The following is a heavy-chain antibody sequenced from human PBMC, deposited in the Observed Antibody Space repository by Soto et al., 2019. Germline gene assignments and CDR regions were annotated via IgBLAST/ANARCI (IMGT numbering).Heavy chain of an antibody. CDR1: GGAISSSYW. CDR2: IFHSGST. Sequence: QVQLQESGPGVVKPSGTLSLTCAVSGGAISSSYWWCWVRQPPGRGLEWIGEIFHSGSTNYNPSLKSRVTILIDTSKSHFSLRLSSVTAADTAVYYRACSPRYCSGKKCPWWGQGTLVTVSS. CDR3: ACSPRYCSGKKCPW. J-gene: IGHJ4*02. V-gene: IGHV4-4*02. D-gene: IGHD2-15*01.